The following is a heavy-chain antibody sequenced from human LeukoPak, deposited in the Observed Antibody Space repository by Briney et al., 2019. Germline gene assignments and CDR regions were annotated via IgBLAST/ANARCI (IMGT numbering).Heavy chain of an antibody. CDR1: GGSFSGYY. Sequence: SETLSLTCAVYGGSFSGYYWSWIRQPPGKGLEWIGEINHSGSTNYNPSLKSRVTISVDTSKNQFSLKLSSVTAADTAVYYCARGPLWFGELLPYYYYYGMDVWGQGTTVTVSS. J-gene: IGHJ6*02. D-gene: IGHD3-10*01. CDR3: ARGPLWFGELLPYYYYYGMDV. V-gene: IGHV4-34*01. CDR2: INHSGST.